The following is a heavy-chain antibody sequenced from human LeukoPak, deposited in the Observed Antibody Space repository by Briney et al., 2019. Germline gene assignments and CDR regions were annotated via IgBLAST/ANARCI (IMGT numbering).Heavy chain of an antibody. CDR2: MNPNSGNT. Sequence: ASVKVSCKASGYTFTSYDINWVRQATGQGLEWMGWMNPNSGNTGYAQKFQGRVTMTRNTSISTAYMELSSLRSEDTAVYYCARVYYDSSGYYSGAFDIWGQGTMVTVSS. CDR1: GYTFTSYD. V-gene: IGHV1-8*01. CDR3: ARVYYDSSGYYSGAFDI. D-gene: IGHD3-22*01. J-gene: IGHJ3*02.